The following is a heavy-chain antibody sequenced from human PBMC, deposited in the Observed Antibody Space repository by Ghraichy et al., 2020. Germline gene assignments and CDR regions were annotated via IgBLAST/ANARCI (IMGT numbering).Heavy chain of an antibody. CDR2: INHSGST. CDR1: GGSFSGYY. CDR3: ARGVCSSTNCFYYGMDV. Sequence: SETLSLTCAVYGGSFSGYYWSWIRQPPGKGLEWIGEINHSGSTNYNPSLKSRVTISVDTSKNQFSLKLSSVTAADTAVYYCARGVCSSTNCFYYGMDVWGQGTTVTVSS. D-gene: IGHD2-2*01. J-gene: IGHJ6*02. V-gene: IGHV4-34*01.